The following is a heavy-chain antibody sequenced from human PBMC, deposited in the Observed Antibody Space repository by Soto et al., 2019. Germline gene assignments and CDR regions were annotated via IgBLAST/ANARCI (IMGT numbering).Heavy chain of an antibody. Sequence: GGFMRLSCAASGFTISSYCMHCVSQATGKGLEWVAVIWYDGSNKYYADSVKGRFTISRDNSKNTLYLQMNSLRAEDTAVYYCARDLVPAAMRGEGAFDICGQGTMVTVSS. CDR3: ARDLVPAAMRGEGAFDI. J-gene: IGHJ3*02. D-gene: IGHD2-2*01. CDR2: IWYDGSNK. V-gene: IGHV3-33*01. CDR1: GFTISSYC.